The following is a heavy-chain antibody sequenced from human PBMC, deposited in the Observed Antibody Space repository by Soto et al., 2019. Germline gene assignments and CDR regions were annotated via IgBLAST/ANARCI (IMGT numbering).Heavy chain of an antibody. Sequence: PGGSLRLSCAASGFTFDDYAMYWVRQTPGKGLEWVSGISGNSGNIGYADSVKGRFTISRDNAKNSLYLQMDSLRAEDSGLYYCAKHIGHQIQLHHWGHGTLVTVTS. CDR2: ISGNSGNI. V-gene: IGHV3-9*01. J-gene: IGHJ4*01. CDR3: AKHIGHQIQLHH. D-gene: IGHD5-18*01. CDR1: GFTFDDYA.